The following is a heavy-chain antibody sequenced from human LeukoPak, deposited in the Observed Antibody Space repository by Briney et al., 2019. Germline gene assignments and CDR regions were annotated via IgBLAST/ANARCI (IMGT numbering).Heavy chain of an antibody. CDR1: GYTFTSYG. D-gene: IGHD6-19*01. CDR2: IGAYNGNT. CDR3: ARVGYSSGWYRHFDY. J-gene: IGHJ4*02. V-gene: IGHV1-18*01. Sequence: ASVKVSCKASGYTFTSYGISWVRQAPGQGLEWMGWIGAYNGNTNYAQKLQGRVTMTTDTSTSTAYMELRSLRSDDTAVYYCARVGYSSGWYRHFDYWGQGTLVTVSS.